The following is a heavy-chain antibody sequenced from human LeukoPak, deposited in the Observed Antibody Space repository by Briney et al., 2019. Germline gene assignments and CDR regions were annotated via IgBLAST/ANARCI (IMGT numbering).Heavy chain of an antibody. D-gene: IGHD3-3*01. Sequence: SETLSLTCAVYGGSFSGYYWSWIRRPPGKGLEWIGELNHSGSTNYNPSLKSRVTISVDTSKNQFSLKLSSVTAADTAVYYCARVKQGTHYDFWSGYYYYFDYWGQGTLVTVSS. CDR2: LNHSGST. V-gene: IGHV4-34*01. CDR3: ARVKQGTHYDFWSGYYYYFDY. J-gene: IGHJ4*02. CDR1: GGSFSGYY.